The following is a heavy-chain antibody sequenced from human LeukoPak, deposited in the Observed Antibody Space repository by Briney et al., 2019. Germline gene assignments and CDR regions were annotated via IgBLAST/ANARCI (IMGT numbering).Heavy chain of an antibody. V-gene: IGHV3-23*01. CDR3: AKDIVLTGYYTVFDY. Sequence: GGSLRLSCAASGFTFSSYAMSWVRQAPGKGLEWVSAISGSGGSTYYADSVKGRFTISRDNSKNTLYPQMNSLRAEDTAVYYCAKDIVLTGYYTVFDYWGQGTLVTVSS. CDR1: GFTFSSYA. CDR2: ISGSGGST. D-gene: IGHD3-9*01. J-gene: IGHJ4*02.